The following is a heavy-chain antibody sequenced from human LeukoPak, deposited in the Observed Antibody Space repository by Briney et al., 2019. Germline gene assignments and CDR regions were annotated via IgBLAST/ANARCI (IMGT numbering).Heavy chain of an antibody. Sequence: GGSLRLSCAASGFTFSGHNMNWVRQAPGKGLEWVSAISGSGGSTYYADSVKGRFTISRDNSKNTLYLQMNSLRAEDTAVYYCAKEVSRAVATEDYWGQGTLVTVSS. CDR1: GFTFSGHN. J-gene: IGHJ4*02. CDR3: AKEVSRAVATEDY. CDR2: ISGSGGST. V-gene: IGHV3-23*01. D-gene: IGHD6-19*01.